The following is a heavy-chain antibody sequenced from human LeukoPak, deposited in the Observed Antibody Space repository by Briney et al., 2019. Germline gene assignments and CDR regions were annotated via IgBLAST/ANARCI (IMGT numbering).Heavy chain of an antibody. V-gene: IGHV1-69*05. CDR2: IIPIFGTA. D-gene: IGHD6-6*01. CDR3: AVSDGYSSSLPDY. Sequence: ASVNVSCKASGGTFSSYAISWVRQAPGQGLEWMGGIIPIFGTANYAQKFQGRVTITTDESTSTAYMELSSLRSEDTAVYYCAVSDGYSSSLPDYWGQGTLVTVSS. CDR1: GGTFSSYA. J-gene: IGHJ4*02.